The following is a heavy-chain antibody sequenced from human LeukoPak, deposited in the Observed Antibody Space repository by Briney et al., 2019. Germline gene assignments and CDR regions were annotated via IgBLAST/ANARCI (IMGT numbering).Heavy chain of an antibody. D-gene: IGHD3-3*01. Sequence: SETLSLTCTVSGYSISSGYYWGWIRQPPGKGLEWIGSIYHSGSTYYNPSLKSRVTILVDTSKNQFSLKLSSVTAADTAVYYCARQGDYDFWSGYPNWFDPWGQGTLVTVSS. CDR2: IYHSGST. CDR3: ARQGDYDFWSGYPNWFDP. J-gene: IGHJ5*02. V-gene: IGHV4-38-2*02. CDR1: GYSISSGYY.